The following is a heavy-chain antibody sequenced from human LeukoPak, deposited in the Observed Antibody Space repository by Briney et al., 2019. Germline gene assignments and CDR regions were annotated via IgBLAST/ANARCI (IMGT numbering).Heavy chain of an antibody. CDR1: GYTFTSYD. V-gene: IGHV1-8*03. D-gene: IGHD6-6*01. J-gene: IGHJ5*02. Sequence: GASVKVSCKASGYTFTSYDINWVRQATGQGLEWRGWMNPNSGNTGYAQKFQGRVTITRNTSISTAYMELSSLRSEDTAVYYCARGKAARTSPVFDPWGQGTLVTVSS. CDR3: ARGKAARTSPVFDP. CDR2: MNPNSGNT.